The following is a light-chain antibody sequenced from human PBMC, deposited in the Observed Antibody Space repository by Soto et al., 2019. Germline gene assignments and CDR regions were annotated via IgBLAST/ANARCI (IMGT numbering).Light chain of an antibody. J-gene: IGLJ2*01. CDR1: SSDIGSNP. CDR2: SDN. CDR3: ATWDDSLKGVV. Sequence: QLVLTQPPSGSATPGQRVTISCSGSSSDIGSNPVHWYQQVPGTAPKVLMYSDNQRPSGVPDRFAGSKSGTSASLAISGLQSEDEADYYCATWDDSLKGVVFGGGTKLTVL. V-gene: IGLV1-44*01.